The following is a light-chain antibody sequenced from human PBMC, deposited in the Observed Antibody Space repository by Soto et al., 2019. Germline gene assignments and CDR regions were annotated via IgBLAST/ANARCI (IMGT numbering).Light chain of an antibody. CDR1: QSISSN. CDR3: QQYNNSPT. J-gene: IGKJ4*01. V-gene: IGKV3-15*01. CDR2: DAS. Sequence: EILMTQSPATLSVSPGERATLSCRASQSISSNLAWYQQKPGQAPRLLIYDASTRATGIPARFSGSGSGTKFTLTISSLQSEDFAVYYCQQYNNSPTFGGGTKVDIK.